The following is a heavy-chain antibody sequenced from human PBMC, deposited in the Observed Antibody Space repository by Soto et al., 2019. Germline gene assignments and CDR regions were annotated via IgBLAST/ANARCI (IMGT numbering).Heavy chain of an antibody. J-gene: IGHJ6*01. V-gene: IGHV4-34*01. CDR1: GGSFRGYY. D-gene: IGHD3-16*01. Sequence: PSETLSLTCAVYGGSFRGYYWSWIRQPPGKGLEWIGEINHSGSTNYNPSLKSRVTISVDTSKNQFSLNLSSVTAADTAVYYCARAPPTSPWAFSARLGGMDVWGQGPTVTVSS. CDR2: INHSGST. CDR3: ARAPPTSPWAFSARLGGMDV.